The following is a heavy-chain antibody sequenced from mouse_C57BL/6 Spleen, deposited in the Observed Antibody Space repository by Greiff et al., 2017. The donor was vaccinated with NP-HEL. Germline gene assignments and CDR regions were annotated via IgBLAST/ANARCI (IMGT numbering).Heavy chain of an antibody. Sequence: VQLQQSGPELVKPGASVKISCKASGYAFSSSWMNWVQQRPGKGLEWIGRIYPGDGDTNYNGKFKGKATLTADKSSSTAYMQLSSLTSEDSAVYFCARSRITTVVSYFDVWGTGTTVTVSS. CDR1: GYAFSSSW. CDR3: ARSRITTVVSYFDV. CDR2: IYPGDGDT. V-gene: IGHV1-82*01. J-gene: IGHJ1*03. D-gene: IGHD1-1*01.